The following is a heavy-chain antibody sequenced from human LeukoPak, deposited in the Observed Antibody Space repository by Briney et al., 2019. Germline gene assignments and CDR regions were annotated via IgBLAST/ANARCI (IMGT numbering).Heavy chain of an antibody. CDR2: INPSGGST. J-gene: IGHJ4*02. CDR3: ARDPSDCSSTSCYDS. D-gene: IGHD2-2*01. Sequence: ASVKVSCKASGHTFTSYYMHWVLQAPGQGLEWMGIINPSGGSTSYAQKFQGRVTMTRDTSTSTVYMELSSLRSEDTAVYYCARDPSDCSSTSCYDSWGQGTLVTVSS. V-gene: IGHV1-46*01. CDR1: GHTFTSYY.